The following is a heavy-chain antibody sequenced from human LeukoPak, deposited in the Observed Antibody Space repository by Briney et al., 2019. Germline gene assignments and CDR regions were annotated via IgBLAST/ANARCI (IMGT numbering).Heavy chain of an antibody. CDR1: DGSISSRSYY. V-gene: IGHV4-39*07. Sequence: SETLSLTCTVSDGSISSRSYYWGWIRQPPGKGLEWIGSFYYSGSTHYRPSLKSRITISVDTSKNQFSLNLSSVTAADTAVNYCARRTEYDGMDVWGQGTTVTVSS. J-gene: IGHJ6*02. CDR3: ARRTEYDGMDV. CDR2: FYYSGST. D-gene: IGHD2/OR15-2a*01.